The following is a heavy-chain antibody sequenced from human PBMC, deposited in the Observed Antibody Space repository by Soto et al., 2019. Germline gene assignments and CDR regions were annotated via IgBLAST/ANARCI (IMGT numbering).Heavy chain of an antibody. J-gene: IGHJ4*02. V-gene: IGHV4-34*02. CDR2: INHIGYT. D-gene: IGHD2-15*01. CDR1: GGSFSDFY. Sequence: QVQLQQWGAGLLKPSETLSLTCAVSGGSFSDFYWTWIRQLPGKGLEWIGEINHIGYTNYNPSLEXRXAXSXXTSKNPFPLNLRSVTAADTAVYYCGPRGAVAPRGYWGQGTLVTVSS. CDR3: GPRGAVAPRGY.